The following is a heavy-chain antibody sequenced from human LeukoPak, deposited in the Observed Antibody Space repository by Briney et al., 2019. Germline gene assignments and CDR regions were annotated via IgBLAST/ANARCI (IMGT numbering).Heavy chain of an antibody. CDR3: ARVAAIFNNWFDP. CDR2: IYHSGST. D-gene: IGHD3-9*01. V-gene: IGHV4-4*02. CDR1: GGSISSSNW. Sequence: PSGTLSLTCAVSGGSISSSNWWSWVRQPPGKGLEWIGEIYHSGSTNYNPSLKSRVTISVDTSKNQFSLKLSSVTAADTAVYYCARVAAIFNNWFDPWGQGTLVTVSS. J-gene: IGHJ5*02.